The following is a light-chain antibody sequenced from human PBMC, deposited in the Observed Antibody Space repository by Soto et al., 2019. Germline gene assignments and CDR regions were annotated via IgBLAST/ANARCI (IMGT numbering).Light chain of an antibody. Sequence: EIVLTQSPATLSLSPGERATLSCRASQSVSSSLAWYQQKPGQAPRLLIYDASNRATGIAARFSGSGSGTDFTLTISSLEPEDFAVYYCQQRSTWPQITFGQGTRLEIK. CDR1: QSVSSS. CDR2: DAS. V-gene: IGKV3-11*01. J-gene: IGKJ5*01. CDR3: QQRSTWPQIT.